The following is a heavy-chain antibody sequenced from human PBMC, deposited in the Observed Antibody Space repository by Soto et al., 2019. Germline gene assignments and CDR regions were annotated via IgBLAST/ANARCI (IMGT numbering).Heavy chain of an antibody. CDR3: ARDDYSNNWTRVLYYYYGMDV. V-gene: IGHV3-30-3*01. D-gene: IGHD1-20*01. Sequence: VGSLRLSCAASGFTFSCYAMHWVRQAPGKGLEWVAVISYDGSNKYYADSVKGRFTISRDNSKNTLYLQMNSLRAEDTAVYYCARDDYSNNWTRVLYYYYGMDVWGQGTTVTVSS. CDR1: GFTFSCYA. CDR2: ISYDGSNK. J-gene: IGHJ6*02.